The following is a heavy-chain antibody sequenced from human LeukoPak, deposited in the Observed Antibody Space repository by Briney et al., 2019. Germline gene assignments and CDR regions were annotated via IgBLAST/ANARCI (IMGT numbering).Heavy chain of an antibody. V-gene: IGHV4-39*07. CDR1: GGSIRTYY. J-gene: IGHJ4*02. CDR2: IYYSGST. Sequence: PSETLSLTCTVAGGSIRTYYWGWIRQPPGKGLEWIGSIYYSGSTCYNPSLKSRVTISVDTSKNQFSLKLSSVTAADTAVYYCARGQFYGDYDLVYWGQGTLVTVSS. D-gene: IGHD4-17*01. CDR3: ARGQFYGDYDLVY.